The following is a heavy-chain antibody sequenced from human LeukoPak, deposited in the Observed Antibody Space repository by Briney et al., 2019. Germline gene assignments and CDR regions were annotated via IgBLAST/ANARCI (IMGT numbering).Heavy chain of an antibody. V-gene: IGHV1-69*05. J-gene: IGHJ4*02. CDR2: IIPIFGTA. D-gene: IGHD2-21*02. Sequence: RASVKVSCKASGGTSSSYAISWVRQAPGQGLEWMGRIIPIFGTANYAQKFQGRVTITTDESTSTAYMELSSLRSEDTAVYYCARDTLAYCGGDCLQFDYWGQGTLVTVSS. CDR1: GGTSSSYA. CDR3: ARDTLAYCGGDCLQFDY.